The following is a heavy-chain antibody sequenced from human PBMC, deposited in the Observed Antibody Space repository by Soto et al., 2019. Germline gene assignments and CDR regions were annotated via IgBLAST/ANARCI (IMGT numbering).Heavy chain of an antibody. Sequence: PGGSLSLSCAASGFNFSSYSMSWVRQAPGKGLEWVSAISGSGGSTYYADSVKGRFTISRDNSKNTLYLQMNSLRAEDTAVYYCAKDRGPRDYWGQGTLVTVSS. J-gene: IGHJ4*02. CDR1: GFNFSSYS. CDR2: ISGSGGST. V-gene: IGHV3-23*01. CDR3: AKDRGPRDY.